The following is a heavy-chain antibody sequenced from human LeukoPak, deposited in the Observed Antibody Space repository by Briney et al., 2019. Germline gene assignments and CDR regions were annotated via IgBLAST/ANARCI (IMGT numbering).Heavy chain of an antibody. D-gene: IGHD6-13*01. Sequence: ASVKVSCKASGYTFTSYGISWVRQAPGQGLEWMGWISAYSGNTNYAQKLQGRVTMTTDTSTSTAYMELRSLRSDDTAVYYCARYVTSSSWYGTTWYYYGMDVWGQGTTVTVSS. CDR3: ARYVTSSSWYGTTWYYYGMDV. J-gene: IGHJ6*02. CDR1: GYTFTSYG. CDR2: ISAYSGNT. V-gene: IGHV1-18*01.